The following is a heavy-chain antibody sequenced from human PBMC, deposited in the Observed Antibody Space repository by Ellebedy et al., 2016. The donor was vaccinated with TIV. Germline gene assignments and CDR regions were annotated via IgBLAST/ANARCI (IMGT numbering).Heavy chain of an antibody. CDR1: GGSISSGGYY. Sequence: MPSETLSLTCTVSGGSISSGGYYWSWIRQHPGKGLEWIGYIYYSGSTYYNPSLKSLVTISVDTSKNQFSLKLSSVTAADTAVYYCASYTLGYCSGGSCHPDDFDIWGQGTMVTVSS. CDR2: IYYSGST. V-gene: IGHV4-31*01. CDR3: ASYTLGYCSGGSCHPDDFDI. D-gene: IGHD2-15*01. J-gene: IGHJ3*02.